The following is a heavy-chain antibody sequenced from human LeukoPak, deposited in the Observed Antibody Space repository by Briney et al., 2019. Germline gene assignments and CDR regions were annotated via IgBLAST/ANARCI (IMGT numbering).Heavy chain of an antibody. V-gene: IGHV6-1*01. Sequence: QTLSLTCAISGDSVSSNSAAWNRIRQSPSRGLEWLGRTYYRSKWYNDYAVSVKSRITINPDTSKNQFSLQLNSVTPEDTAVYYCARGPPYYDSSGYQFDYWGQGTLVTVSS. D-gene: IGHD3-22*01. J-gene: IGHJ4*02. CDR3: ARGPPYYDSSGYQFDY. CDR1: GDSVSSNSAA. CDR2: TYYRSKWYN.